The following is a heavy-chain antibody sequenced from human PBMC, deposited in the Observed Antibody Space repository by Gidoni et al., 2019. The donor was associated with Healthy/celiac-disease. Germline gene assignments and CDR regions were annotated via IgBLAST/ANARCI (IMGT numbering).Heavy chain of an antibody. CDR1: GGSISSGGSY. J-gene: IGHJ4*02. CDR3: ARGDFSGYLALDY. CDR2: IYYSGST. D-gene: IGHD3-22*01. Sequence: QVQLQESGPGLVKPSQTLSLTCTVSGGSISSGGSYWSWIRQHPGKGLEWIGYIYYSGSTYYNPSLKSLVTISVDTSKNQFSLKLSSVTAADTAVYYCARGDFSGYLALDYWGQGTLVTVSS. V-gene: IGHV4-31*01.